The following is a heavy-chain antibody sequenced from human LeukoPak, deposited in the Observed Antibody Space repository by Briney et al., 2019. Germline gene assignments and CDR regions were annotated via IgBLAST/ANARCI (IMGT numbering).Heavy chain of an antibody. J-gene: IGHJ4*02. CDR2: IYYSGST. D-gene: IGHD6-13*01. CDR1: GGSISSYY. V-gene: IGHV4-59*08. CDR3: ARQYSSSWIDY. Sequence: SETLSLTCTVSGGSISSYYWSWIRQPPGKGLEWIGYIYYSGSTNYNPSLKSRVTISVDTSKNQFSLKLSSVTAADTAVYYYARQYSSSWIDYWGQGTLVTVSS.